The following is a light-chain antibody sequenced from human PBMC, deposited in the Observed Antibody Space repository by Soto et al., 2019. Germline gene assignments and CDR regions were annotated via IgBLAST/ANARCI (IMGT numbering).Light chain of an antibody. CDR2: GAS. V-gene: IGKV3-20*01. J-gene: IGKJ5*01. CDR1: QSVSSSY. Sequence: EIVLTQSPGTLSLSPGERATLSCRASQSVSSSYLAWYQQKPGQAPRLLIYGASSRATGIPDRFSGSGSGTDFTLTISRLEPEDFAVYYCRQYGSSRPITFGQGTRLEIK. CDR3: RQYGSSRPIT.